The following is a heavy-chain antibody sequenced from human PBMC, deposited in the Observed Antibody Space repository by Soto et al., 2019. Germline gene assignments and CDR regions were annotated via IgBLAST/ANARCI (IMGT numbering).Heavy chain of an antibody. CDR2: ISGSGGST. CDR3: AKDIRRSSRGYGMHD. D-gene: IGHD1-26*01. V-gene: IGHV3-23*01. CDR1: GFTFSSYA. Sequence: GGSLRLSCAASGFTFSSYAMSWVRQAPGKGLEWVSAISGSGGSTYYADSVKGRFTISRDNSKNTLYLQMSSLRAEDTAVYYGAKDIRRSSRGYGMHDWGHGSTVT. J-gene: IGHJ6*02.